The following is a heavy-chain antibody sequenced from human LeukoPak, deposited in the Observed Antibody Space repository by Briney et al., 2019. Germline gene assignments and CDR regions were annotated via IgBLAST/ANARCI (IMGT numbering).Heavy chain of an antibody. CDR2: IYYSGST. CDR1: GGSIRSSYYY. V-gene: IGHV4-39*01. CDR3: ARQDHDAFDI. Sequence: RSSETLSLTCTVSGGSIRSSYYYWGWIRQPPGKGLEWIGSIYYSGSTYYNPSLKSRVTISVDTSKNQFSLKLSSVTAADTAVYYCARQDHDAFDIWGQGTMATVSS. J-gene: IGHJ3*02.